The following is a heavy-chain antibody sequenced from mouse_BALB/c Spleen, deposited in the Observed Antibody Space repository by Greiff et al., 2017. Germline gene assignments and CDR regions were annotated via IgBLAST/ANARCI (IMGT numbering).Heavy chain of an antibody. Sequence: EVQLQESGGGLVKPGGSLKLSCAASGFTFSSYAMSWVRQTPEKRLEWVASISSGGSTYYPDSVKGRFTISRDNARNILYLQMSSLRSEDTAMYYCARGDYYGYFDYWGQGTTLTVSS. J-gene: IGHJ2*01. CDR3: ARGDYYGYFDY. CDR2: ISSGGST. D-gene: IGHD1-1*01. V-gene: IGHV5-6-5*01. CDR1: GFTFSSYA.